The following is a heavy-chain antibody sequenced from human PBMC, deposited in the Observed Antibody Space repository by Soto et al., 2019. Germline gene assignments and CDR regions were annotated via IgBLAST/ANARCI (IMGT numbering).Heavy chain of an antibody. CDR3: ATDYYYDSSGDRAFDI. D-gene: IGHD3-22*01. CDR1: GYTLTELS. Sequence: GASVKVSCKVSGYTLTELSMHWVRQAPGKGLEWMGGFDPEDGETIYAQKFQGRVTMTEDTSTDTAYMELSSLRSEDTAVYYCATDYYYDSSGDRAFDIWGQGTMVTVSS. J-gene: IGHJ3*02. CDR2: FDPEDGET. V-gene: IGHV1-24*01.